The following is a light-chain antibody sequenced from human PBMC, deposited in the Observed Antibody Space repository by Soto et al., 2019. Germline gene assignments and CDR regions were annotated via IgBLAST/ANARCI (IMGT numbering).Light chain of an antibody. CDR2: KAS. Sequence: DIQMTQSPSTLSASVGDRVTITCRASQNIRGWLAWYQQKPGKAPKLLIYKASSLERGVPSRFSGSGSGTEFTLTISSLQPEDFATYYCQQYNDYLYTFGQGTKLEIK. CDR1: QNIRGW. V-gene: IGKV1-5*03. J-gene: IGKJ2*01. CDR3: QQYNDYLYT.